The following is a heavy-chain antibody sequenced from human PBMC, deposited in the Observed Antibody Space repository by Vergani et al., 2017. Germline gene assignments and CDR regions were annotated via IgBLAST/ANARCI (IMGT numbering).Heavy chain of an antibody. Sequence: QLQLQESGPGLVKPSETLSLTCTVSGGSTSSSTYYWGWIRQPPGKGLEWIGSIYYSGSTYYNPSLKSRVTISVDTSKNQLSLKVSSVTAADTAVYYCARPLNYYYYMDVWGKGTTVTVSS. V-gene: IGHV4-39*01. J-gene: IGHJ6*03. CDR3: ARPLNYYYYMDV. CDR1: GGSTSSSTYY. CDR2: IYYSGST.